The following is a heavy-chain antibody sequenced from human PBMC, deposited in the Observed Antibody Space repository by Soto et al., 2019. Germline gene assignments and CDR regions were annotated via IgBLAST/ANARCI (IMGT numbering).Heavy chain of an antibody. J-gene: IGHJ4*02. V-gene: IGHV4-59*01. D-gene: IGHD3-10*01. CDR1: GGSISSYY. Sequence: TLSLTCTISGGSISSYYWTWIRQPPGKGLEWIGYVYYTGTTKYNPSLKSRVTISLDTSKNEFSLKMTSMTAADTAVYHCARDQKMGRLAQWGKRDLVTVYS. CDR2: VYYTGTT. CDR3: ARDQKMGRLAQ.